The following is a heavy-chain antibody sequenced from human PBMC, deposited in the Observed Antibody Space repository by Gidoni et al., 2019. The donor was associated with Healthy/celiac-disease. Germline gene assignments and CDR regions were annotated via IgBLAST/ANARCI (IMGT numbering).Heavy chain of an antibody. CDR3: ARIPRAAVAGPTAFDY. Sequence: QVTLKASGPVLVKPTETLTLTCTVSGFSLSNARMGVSWIRPPPGKALEWLAHIFSNDEKSYSTSLKSRLTISKDTSKSQVVLTMTNMDPVDTATYYCARIPRAAVAGPTAFDYWGQGTLVTVSS. V-gene: IGHV2-26*01. J-gene: IGHJ4*02. CDR2: IFSNDEK. CDR1: GFSLSNARMG. D-gene: IGHD6-19*01.